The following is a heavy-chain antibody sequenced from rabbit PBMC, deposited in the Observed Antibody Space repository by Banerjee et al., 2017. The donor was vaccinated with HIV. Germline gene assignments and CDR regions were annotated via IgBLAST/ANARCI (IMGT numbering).Heavy chain of an antibody. J-gene: IGHJ4*01. D-gene: IGHD4-2*01. CDR1: GFSFSGNYH. CDR2: IYAGSSRTP. V-gene: IGHV1S40*01. CDR3: ARDFAGVIGWDFNF. Sequence: QSLEESGGDLVKPGASLTLTCTASGFSFSGNYHMCWVRQAPGKGLEWIACIYAGSSRTPVYACWAKGRFTISKSSSTTVTLLMSSLTAADTASYFCARDFAGVIGWDFNFWGPGTLVTVS.